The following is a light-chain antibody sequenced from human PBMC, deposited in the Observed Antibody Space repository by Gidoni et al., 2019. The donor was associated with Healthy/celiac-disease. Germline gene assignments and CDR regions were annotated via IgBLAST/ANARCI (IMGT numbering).Light chain of an antibody. CDR2: GAS. J-gene: IGKJ1*01. CDR1: QSVSSSF. CDR3: QQYGSSTWT. V-gene: IGKV3-20*01. Sequence: EIVLTQSPGTQSLSPGERATLSCRASQSVSSSFLAWYQQKPGQAPRLLIYGASSRATGIPDRFRGSGSGTDFTLTISRLEPEDFAVYYCQQYGSSTWTFGQXTKVEIK.